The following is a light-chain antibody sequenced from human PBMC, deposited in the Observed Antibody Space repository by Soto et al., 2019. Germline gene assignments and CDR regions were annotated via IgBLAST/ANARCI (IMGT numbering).Light chain of an antibody. Sequence: EIVMTPSPDTPSVSPGERATLSCRASQSVSSNLAWYQQKPGQAPRLLIYGASTRATDISARFSGSGFGTKFTLTISSLQSEDSAVYYCQQYNNWPPYTFGQGTKVDIK. V-gene: IGKV3-15*01. CDR2: GAS. CDR1: QSVSSN. CDR3: QQYNNWPPYT. J-gene: IGKJ2*01.